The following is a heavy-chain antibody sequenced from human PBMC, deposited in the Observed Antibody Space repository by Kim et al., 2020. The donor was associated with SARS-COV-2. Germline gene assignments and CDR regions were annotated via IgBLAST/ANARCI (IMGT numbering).Heavy chain of an antibody. CDR2: IYYSGST. V-gene: IGHV4-59*08. CDR3: ARLGNEFRITFGGVIDRNALYYFDY. D-gene: IGHD3-16*02. J-gene: IGHJ4*02. CDR1: GGSISSYY. Sequence: SETLSLTCTVSGGSISSYYWSWIRQPPGKGLEWIGYIYYSGSTHYNPSLKSRVTITVDTSKNQFSLKLSPVTAADTAVYYCARLGNEFRITFGGVIDRNALYYFDYWGQGTLVTVSS.